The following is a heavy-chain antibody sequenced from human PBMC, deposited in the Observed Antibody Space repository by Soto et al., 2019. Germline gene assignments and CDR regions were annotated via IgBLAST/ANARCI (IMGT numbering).Heavy chain of an antibody. V-gene: IGHV4-30-4*01. J-gene: IGHJ6*02. CDR2: IYYSGDT. CDR3: ASKRLYFYGLDV. Sequence: SETLSLTCTVSGDSIISGDYYWSWIRQTPGKGLEWIGYIYYSGDTNYNPSLKSRVIISVDTSKNQFSLKLTSVTAADTAVYYCASKRLYFYGLDVWGQRTTVTVSS. CDR1: GDSIISGDYY.